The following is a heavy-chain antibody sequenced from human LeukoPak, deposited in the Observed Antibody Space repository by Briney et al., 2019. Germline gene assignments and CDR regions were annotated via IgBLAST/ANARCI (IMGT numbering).Heavy chain of an antibody. V-gene: IGHV4-59*12. D-gene: IGHD3-10*01. CDR1: GGSISSYY. Sequence: SETLFLTCTVSGGSISSYYWSWIRQPPGKGLEWIGNIFYSGSTYYSPSLKSRVTISLDTSRNRFSLKLNSVTAADTAVYYCAKSNGYGLVDIWGQGTMVTVSS. J-gene: IGHJ3*02. CDR3: AKSNGYGLVDI. CDR2: IFYSGST.